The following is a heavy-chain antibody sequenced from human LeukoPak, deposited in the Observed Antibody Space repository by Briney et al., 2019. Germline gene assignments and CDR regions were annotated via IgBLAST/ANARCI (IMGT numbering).Heavy chain of an antibody. V-gene: IGHV4-34*01. CDR1: GGSFSGYY. D-gene: IGHD6-19*01. CDR2: INHSGST. Sequence: PSETLSLICAVYGGSFSGYYWSWIRQPPGKGLEWIGEINHSGSTNYNPSLKSRVTISVDTSKNQFSLKLSSVTAADTAVYYCARLPRIAVAGRAYYYYGMDVWGQGTTVTVSS. J-gene: IGHJ6*02. CDR3: ARLPRIAVAGRAYYYYGMDV.